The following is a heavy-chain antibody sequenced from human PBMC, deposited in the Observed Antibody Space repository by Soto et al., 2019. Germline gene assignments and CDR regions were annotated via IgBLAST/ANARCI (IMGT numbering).Heavy chain of an antibody. CDR2: ISGSGGST. D-gene: IGHD1-26*01. J-gene: IGHJ5*02. Sequence: GGSLRLSCAASGFTFSSYAMSWVRQAPGKGLEWVSAISGSGGSTYYADSVKGRFTISRHNSKNTLYLQMNSLRAEDTAVYYCAKDPEWELLGGGSRFDPWGQGTLVTVSS. CDR3: AKDPEWELLGGGSRFDP. V-gene: IGHV3-23*01. CDR1: GFTFSSYA.